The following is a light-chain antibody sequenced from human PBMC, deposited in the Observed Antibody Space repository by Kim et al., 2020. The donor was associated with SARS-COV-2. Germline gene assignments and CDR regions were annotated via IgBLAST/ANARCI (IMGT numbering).Light chain of an antibody. J-gene: IGLJ3*02. CDR3: QVWDSSTAWV. CDR2: RDS. CDR1: NIVIKN. V-gene: IGLV3-9*01. Sequence: VALGQTARITCGGNNIVIKNVHWYQQKPGQAPVLVIYRDSNRPSGIPERFSGSNSGNTATLTISRAQAGDEADYYCQVWDSSTAWVFGGGTQLTVL.